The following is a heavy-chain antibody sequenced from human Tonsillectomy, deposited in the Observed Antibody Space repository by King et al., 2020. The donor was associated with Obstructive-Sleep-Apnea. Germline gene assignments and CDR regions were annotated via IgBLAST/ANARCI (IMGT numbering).Heavy chain of an antibody. J-gene: IGHJ5*02. CDR2: IRSKAYGGTT. CDR1: GFTFGDYA. D-gene: IGHD3-3*01. V-gene: IGHV3-49*03. CDR3: TSPFTRYKYYDFWSGYSIWFDP. Sequence: QLVQSGGGLVQPGRSLRLSCTASGFTFGDYAMSWFRQAPGKGLEWVGFIRSKAYGGTTEYAASVKGRFTISRDDSKSIAYLQMNSLKTEDTAVYYCTSPFTRYKYYDFWSGYSIWFDPWGQGTLVTVSS.